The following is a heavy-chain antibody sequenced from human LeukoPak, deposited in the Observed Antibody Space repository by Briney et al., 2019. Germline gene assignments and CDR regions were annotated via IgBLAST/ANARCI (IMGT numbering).Heavy chain of an antibody. D-gene: IGHD2-2*01. CDR2: IIPIFGTA. J-gene: IGHJ4*02. V-gene: IGHV1-69*13. Sequence: ASVKVSCKASGGTFSSYAISWVRQAPGQGLEWMGGIIPIFGTANYAQKFQGRVTITADESTSTAYMELSSLRSEDTAVYYCARDVCSGTSCYDYWGQGTLVTVSS. CDR1: GGTFSSYA. CDR3: ARDVCSGTSCYDY.